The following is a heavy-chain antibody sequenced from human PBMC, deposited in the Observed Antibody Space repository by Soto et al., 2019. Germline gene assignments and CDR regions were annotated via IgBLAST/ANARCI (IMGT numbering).Heavy chain of an antibody. V-gene: IGHV3-9*01. CDR3: AKGLRDFWSGYYLLDAFDI. J-gene: IGHJ3*02. CDR2: IRWNSVSI. Sequence: LRLSCGASCFTFEDYAMHWVLQSPGAGLEWVAGIRWNSVSIGYADSVKGRFTISRDNAKNSLYPQMNSLKDEDTALYYCAKGLRDFWSGYYLLDAFDILGQRTKVNV. D-gene: IGHD3-3*01. CDR1: CFTFEDYA.